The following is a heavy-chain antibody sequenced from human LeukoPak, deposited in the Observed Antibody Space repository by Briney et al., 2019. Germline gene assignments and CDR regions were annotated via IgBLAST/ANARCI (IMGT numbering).Heavy chain of an antibody. CDR1: GYTFTGYY. D-gene: IGHD3-3*01. J-gene: IGHJ5*02. Sequence: RASVKVSCKASGYTFTGYYMHWVRQAPGQGLEWMGRINPNSGGTNYAQKFQGRVTMTRDTSISTAYMELSRLRSDDTAVYYCARGLHWSGSNWFDPWGQGTLVTVSS. CDR3: ARGLHWSGSNWFDP. CDR2: INPNSGGT. V-gene: IGHV1-2*06.